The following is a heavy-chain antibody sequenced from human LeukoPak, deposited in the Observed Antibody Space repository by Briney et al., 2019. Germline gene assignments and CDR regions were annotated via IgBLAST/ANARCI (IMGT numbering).Heavy chain of an antibody. J-gene: IGHJ3*02. CDR1: GGSISSGGYS. CDR2: IYYSGST. Sequence: SETLSLTCAVSGGSISSGGYSWSWIRQPPGKGLEWIGYIYYSGSTYYSPSLKSRVTISVDTSKNQFSLKLSSVTAADTAVYYCARGRYYYDSTDYSPFHIWGQGTMVTVSS. V-gene: IGHV4-30-4*07. D-gene: IGHD3-22*01. CDR3: ARGRYYYDSTDYSPFHI.